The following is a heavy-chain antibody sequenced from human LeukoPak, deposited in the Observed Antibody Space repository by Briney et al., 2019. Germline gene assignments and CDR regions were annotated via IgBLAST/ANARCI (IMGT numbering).Heavy chain of an antibody. CDR1: GFTFSTYA. CDR2: ISFDGTDK. V-gene: IGHV3-30*04. CDR3: ARQDDKYGGDY. D-gene: IGHD3-22*01. Sequence: PGRSLRLSCATSGFTFSTYAMHWVRQAPGKGLEWVAVISFDGTDKYYADSVKGRFSISRDSSKNTLYLQMNSLRAEDSAVYYCARQDDKYGGDYWGQVTWSPSPQ. J-gene: IGHJ4*02.